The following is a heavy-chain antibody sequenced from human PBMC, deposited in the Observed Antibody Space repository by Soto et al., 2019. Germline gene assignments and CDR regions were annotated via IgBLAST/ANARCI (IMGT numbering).Heavy chain of an antibody. CDR3: ARGMVYLDY. V-gene: IGHV3-33*01. J-gene: IGHJ4*02. CDR2: IWYDGSNK. Sequence: QVQLVESGGGVVQPGRSLRLSCAASGFTFSSYGMHWVRQAPGTGLEWVAVIWYDGSNKYYADSVKGRFTISRDNSKNTLYLQMNSLRAEDTAVYYCARGMVYLDYWGQGTLVTVSS. D-gene: IGHD2-8*01. CDR1: GFTFSSYG.